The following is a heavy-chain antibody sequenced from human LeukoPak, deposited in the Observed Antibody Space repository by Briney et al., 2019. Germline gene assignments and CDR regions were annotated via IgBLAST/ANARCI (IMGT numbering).Heavy chain of an antibody. V-gene: IGHV4-39*07. CDR2: IYYSGST. CDR1: GDSVSRSSYF. D-gene: IGHD3-16*01. CDR3: ARDIEAGGAI. J-gene: IGHJ4*02. Sequence: SETLSLTCTVSGDSVSRSSYFWGWIRQPPGKGLEWIGSIYYSGSTYYNPSLKSRVTISVDKSKNQFSLKPSSVTAADTAVYYCARDIEAGGAIGGQGTLVTVSS.